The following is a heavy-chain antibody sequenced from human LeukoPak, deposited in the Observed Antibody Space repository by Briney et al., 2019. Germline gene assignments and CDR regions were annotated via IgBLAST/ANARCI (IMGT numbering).Heavy chain of an antibody. D-gene: IGHD1-26*01. CDR3: ARDQRSESYYPWGWFDP. Sequence: GGSLRLSCAASGFAVSTNYLSWVRQAPGKGLEWVSVIYSGGSTYYTDSVKGRFTISRDNSKNTLYLQMNSLRPEDTAVYYRARDQRSESYYPWGWFDPWGQGTLVTVSS. CDR2: IYSGGST. V-gene: IGHV3-66*02. J-gene: IGHJ5*02. CDR1: GFAVSTNY.